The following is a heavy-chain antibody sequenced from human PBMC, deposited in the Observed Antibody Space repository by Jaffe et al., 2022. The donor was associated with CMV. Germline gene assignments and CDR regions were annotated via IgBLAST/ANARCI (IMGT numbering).Heavy chain of an antibody. CDR1: GFIFGDYA. V-gene: IGHV3-49*04. D-gene: IGHD4-17*01. J-gene: IGHJ4*02. CDR2: IRSKEYGGAA. Sequence: EVQVVESGGGLVQPGRSLRLSCTASGFIFGDYAMTWVRQAPGKGLEWVGWIRSKEYGGAAEYAASVKGRFIISRDDSKITAYLQMNSLKTEDTAVYYCARGRTRVDYWGQGTLVTVSS. CDR3: ARGRTRVDY.